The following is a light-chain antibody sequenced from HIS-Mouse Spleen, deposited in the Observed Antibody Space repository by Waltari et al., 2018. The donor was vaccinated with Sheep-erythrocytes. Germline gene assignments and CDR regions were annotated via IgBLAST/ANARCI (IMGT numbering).Light chain of an antibody. CDR1: SSDVGGYHY. V-gene: IGLV2-8*01. CDR3: SSYAGSNNWV. CDR2: EVS. J-gene: IGLJ3*02. Sequence: QSALTQPPSASGSPGQSVTISCTGTSSDVGGYHYVPSYQQHPGKAPKLMIYEVSKRPSGVPDRFSGSKSGNTASLTVSGLQAEDEADYYCSSYAGSNNWVFGGGTKLTVL.